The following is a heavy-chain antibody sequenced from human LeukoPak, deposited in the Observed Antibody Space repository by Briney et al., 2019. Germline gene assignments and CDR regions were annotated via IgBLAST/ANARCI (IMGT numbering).Heavy chain of an antibody. D-gene: IGHD5-12*01. CDR3: ARLGQRGYSGYDYIIDY. V-gene: IGHV3-7*01. J-gene: IGHJ4*02. CDR1: GFTFSNYW. CDR2: IKQDGSEK. Sequence: PGGSLRLSCAASGFTFSNYWMSWVRQAPGKGLEWVANIKQDGSEKYYVDSVKGRFTISRDNSKNTLYLQMNSLRAEDTAVYYCARLGQRGYSGYDYIIDYWGQGTLVTVSS.